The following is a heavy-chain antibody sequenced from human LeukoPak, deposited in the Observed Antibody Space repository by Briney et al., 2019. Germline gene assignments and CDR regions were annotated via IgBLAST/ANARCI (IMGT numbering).Heavy chain of an antibody. CDR1: GYTFTSYG. J-gene: IGHJ4*02. CDR3: ASGVITTDSPDY. CDR2: ISAYNGNT. V-gene: IGHV1-18*01. D-gene: IGHD3-22*01. Sequence: ASVKVSCKASGYTFTSYGISWVRQAPGQGLEWMGWISAYNGNTNYAQKLQGRVTMTTDTSTSTAYMELSSLRSEDTAVYYCASGVITTDSPDYWGQGTLVTVSS.